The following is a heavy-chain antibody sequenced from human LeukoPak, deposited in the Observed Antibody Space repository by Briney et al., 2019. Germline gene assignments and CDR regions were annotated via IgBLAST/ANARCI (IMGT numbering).Heavy chain of an antibody. J-gene: IGHJ4*02. Sequence: PGGSLRLSCAASGFTFSSYWMSWVRQAPGKGLEWVANIKEDGSAKYYVDSVKGRFTISRDNAKNSLYLQMNNLSAEDTAVYYCVRDSPGYGAYAFDWGQGTLVTVSS. D-gene: IGHD5-12*01. CDR3: VRDSPGYGAYAFD. CDR1: GFTFSSYW. V-gene: IGHV3-7*01. CDR2: IKEDGSAK.